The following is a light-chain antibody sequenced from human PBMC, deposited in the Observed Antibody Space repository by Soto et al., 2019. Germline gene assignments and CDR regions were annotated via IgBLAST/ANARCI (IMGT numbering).Light chain of an antibody. J-gene: IGKJ1*01. V-gene: IGKV1-6*01. Sequence: IQMTQSPSSLSASVGDRVTITCRASQRVRNDLGWYQQKPGKAPKLLIYAASSLQSGVPSRFSGSGSGTDFTLTISSLQSEDFASYFCQHTFNSPPWTFGQGTKVDIK. CDR3: QHTFNSPPWT. CDR2: AAS. CDR1: QRVRND.